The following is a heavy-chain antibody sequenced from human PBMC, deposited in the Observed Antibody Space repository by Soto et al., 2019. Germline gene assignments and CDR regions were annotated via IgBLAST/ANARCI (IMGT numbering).Heavy chain of an antibody. CDR3: ARAEPSVVTATPHFDY. Sequence: QVQLVQSGAEVKKPGSSVKVSCKASGGTFSSYAISWVRQAPGQGLEWMGGIIPIFGTANYAQKFKGRVTITADKSTSTAYRELSSVRSEDTAVYYCARAEPSVVTATPHFDYWGQGTLVTVSS. CDR1: GGTFSSYA. V-gene: IGHV1-69*06. J-gene: IGHJ4*02. D-gene: IGHD2-21*02. CDR2: IIPIFGTA.